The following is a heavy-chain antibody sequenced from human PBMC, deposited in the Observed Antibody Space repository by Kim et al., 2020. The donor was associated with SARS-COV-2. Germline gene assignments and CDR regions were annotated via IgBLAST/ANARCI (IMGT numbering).Heavy chain of an antibody. CDR2: INAGNGNT. CDR3: ARGGYSYGSTGGDFDY. V-gene: IGHV1-3*01. D-gene: IGHD5-18*01. J-gene: IGHJ4*02. Sequence: ASVKVSCKASGYTFTSYAMHWVRQAPGQRLEWMGWINAGNGNTKYSQKFQGRVTITRDTSASTAYMELSSLRSEDTAVYYCARGGYSYGSTGGDFDYWGQGTLVTVSS. CDR1: GYTFTSYA.